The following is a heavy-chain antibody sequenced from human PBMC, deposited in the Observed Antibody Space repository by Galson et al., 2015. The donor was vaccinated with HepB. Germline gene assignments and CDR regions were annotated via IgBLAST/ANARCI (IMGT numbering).Heavy chain of an antibody. D-gene: IGHD3-22*01. J-gene: IGHJ4*02. CDR3: ARTTYYYDSSGYYSDY. CDR2: IDWDDDK. CDR1: GFSLSTSGMC. V-gene: IGHV2-70*01. Sequence: PALVKPTQTLTLTCTFSGFSLSTSGMCVSWIRQPPGKALEWLALIDWDDDKYYSTSLKTRLTISKDTSKNQVFLTMTNMDPVDTATYYCARTTYYYDSSGYYSDYWGQGTLVTVSS.